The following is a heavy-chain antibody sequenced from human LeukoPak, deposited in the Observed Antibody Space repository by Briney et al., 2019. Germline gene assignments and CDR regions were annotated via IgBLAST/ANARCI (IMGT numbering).Heavy chain of an antibody. V-gene: IGHV1-3*01. J-gene: IGHJ6*02. CDR2: INAGNGNT. CDR1: GCTFTSYA. D-gene: IGHD6-19*01. Sequence: ASVKVSCKASGCTFTSYAMHWVRQAPGQRLEWMGWINAGNGNTKYSQKFQGRVTITRDTSASTAYMELSSLRSEDTAVYYCARDSSGWYRYYYYYYGVDVWGQGTTVTVSS. CDR3: ARDSSGWYRYYYYYYGVDV.